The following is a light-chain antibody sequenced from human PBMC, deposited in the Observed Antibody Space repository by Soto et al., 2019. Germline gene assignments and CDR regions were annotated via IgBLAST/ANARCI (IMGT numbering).Light chain of an antibody. CDR1: QSVSSY. J-gene: IGKJ3*01. V-gene: IGKV1-39*01. Sequence: DIQMTQSPSPLSASVGDRVDITCRTSQSVSSYLNWYQAKPGKAPKLLIYEASNLESGVPSRFSGSGSGTDCTLTISSLQPEDSATYYCQQSYSTPPFTFGPGTRVDI. CDR3: QQSYSTPPFT. CDR2: EAS.